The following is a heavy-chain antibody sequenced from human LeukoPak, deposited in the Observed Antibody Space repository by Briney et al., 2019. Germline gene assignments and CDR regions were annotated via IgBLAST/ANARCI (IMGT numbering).Heavy chain of an antibody. J-gene: IGHJ5*02. CDR3: ARAVTGWPNWFDP. CDR1: GFTVSGNY. V-gene: IGHV3-53*01. D-gene: IGHD6-19*01. CDR2: IYSDGRT. Sequence: GGSLRLSCAASGFTVSGNYMTWVRQAPGKGLEWVSVIYSDGRTNYADSVKGRFTIPRDNSKNTLYLQMSSLRVEDTAVYYCARAVTGWPNWFDPWGQGTLVTVSS.